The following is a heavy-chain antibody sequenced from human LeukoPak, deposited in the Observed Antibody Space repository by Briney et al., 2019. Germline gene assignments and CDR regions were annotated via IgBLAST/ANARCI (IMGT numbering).Heavy chain of an antibody. CDR1: GFTFYEYA. V-gene: IGHV3-23*01. J-gene: IGHJ3*02. CDR2: IKGSGDTT. Sequence: GGSLRLSCAASGFTFYEYAMNWVRQSPDKGLEWVAVIKGSGDTTYYAESVKGRFTISRDNSKNTLYLQMNDLRAEDAAIYFCAKGLRYYAVMGDVFDMWGEGTTVAVPS. CDR3: AKGLRYYAVMGDVFDM. D-gene: IGHD3-9*01.